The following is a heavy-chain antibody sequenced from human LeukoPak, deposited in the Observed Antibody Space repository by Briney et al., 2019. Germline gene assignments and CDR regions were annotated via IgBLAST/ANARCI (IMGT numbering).Heavy chain of an antibody. V-gene: IGHV4-39*07. CDR2: IYYSGST. CDR3: ARVSCTNGVCPLDY. CDR1: GGSISSSSYY. J-gene: IGHJ4*02. D-gene: IGHD2-8*01. Sequence: PSETLSLTCTVSGGSISSSSYYWGWIRQPPGKGLEWIGSIYYSGSTYYNPSLKSRVTISVDKSKNQFSLKLSSVTAADTAVYYCARVSCTNGVCPLDYWGQGTLVTVSS.